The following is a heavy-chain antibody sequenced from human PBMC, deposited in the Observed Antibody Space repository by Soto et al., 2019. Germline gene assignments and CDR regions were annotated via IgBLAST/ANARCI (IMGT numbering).Heavy chain of an antibody. Sequence: VQLVQSGAEVKKPGASVKVSCKASGYTFTSYYMHWVRQAPGEGLEWMGIINPSGGSTSYAQKFQGRVTMTRDTSTSTVYMELSSLRSEDTAVYYCARGASMVRGVIISWYYYYYMDVWGKGTTVTVSS. CDR2: INPSGGST. V-gene: IGHV1-46*03. D-gene: IGHD3-10*01. J-gene: IGHJ6*03. CDR3: ARGASMVRGVIISWYYYYYMDV. CDR1: GYTFTSYY.